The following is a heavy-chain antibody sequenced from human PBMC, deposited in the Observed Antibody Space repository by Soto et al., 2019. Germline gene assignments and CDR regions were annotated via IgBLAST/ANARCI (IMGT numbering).Heavy chain of an antibody. Sequence: SETLSLTCDISGDSVSTNTATWDWIRQSPSRGLEWLVRTYWRSRWYFDDAVSFKIGITISPGISNNQFSLHLTSVTPDYTAIYYCVRLIRNSWLDSWGQGNLVTVSS. CDR2: TYWRSRWYF. CDR3: VRLIRNSWLDS. CDR1: GDSVSTNTAT. D-gene: IGHD3-22*01. V-gene: IGHV6-1*01. J-gene: IGHJ5*01.